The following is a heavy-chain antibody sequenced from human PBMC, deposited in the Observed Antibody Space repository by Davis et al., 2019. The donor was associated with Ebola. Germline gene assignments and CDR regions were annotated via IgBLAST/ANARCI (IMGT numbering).Heavy chain of an antibody. Sequence: SVKVSCKASGFTFTSSAMQWVRQARGQRLEWIGWIVVGSGNTNYAQKFQERVTITRDMSTSTAYMELSSLRSEDTAVYYCAAAHKWLFRDDAFDIWGQGTMVTVSS. CDR2: IVVGSGNT. D-gene: IGHD3-22*01. V-gene: IGHV1-58*02. CDR3: AAAHKWLFRDDAFDI. CDR1: GFTFTSSA. J-gene: IGHJ3*02.